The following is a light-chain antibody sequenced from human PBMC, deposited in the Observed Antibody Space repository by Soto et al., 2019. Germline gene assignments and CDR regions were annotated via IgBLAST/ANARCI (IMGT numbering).Light chain of an antibody. CDR3: QQYNNWPRVT. V-gene: IGKV3-15*01. J-gene: IGKJ2*01. Sequence: EIEMTQSPATLSVSPGERATLSCRASQSVSSNLAWYQHKPGQAPRLLIYDASTRATGIPARFSGSGSGTEFTLTISSLQSEDFAVYYCQQYNNWPRVTFGQGTKLEIK. CDR1: QSVSSN. CDR2: DAS.